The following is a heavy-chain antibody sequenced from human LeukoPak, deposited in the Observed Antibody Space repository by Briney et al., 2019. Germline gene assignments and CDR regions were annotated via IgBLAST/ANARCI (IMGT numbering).Heavy chain of an antibody. CDR2: ISGSGGST. Sequence: GGSLRLSCAASGFTFSSYAMSWVRQAPGKGLEWVSAISGSGGSTYYADSVKGRFTISRDNSKNTLYLQMNSLRAEDTAVYYCARGTYTLTVTTWKDAFDIWGQGAMVTVSS. CDR1: GFTFSSYA. V-gene: IGHV3-23*01. D-gene: IGHD4-17*01. J-gene: IGHJ3*02. CDR3: ARGTYTLTVTTWKDAFDI.